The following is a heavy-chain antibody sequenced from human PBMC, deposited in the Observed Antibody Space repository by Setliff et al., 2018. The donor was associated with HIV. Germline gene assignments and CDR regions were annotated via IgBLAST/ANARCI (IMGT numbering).Heavy chain of an antibody. CDR2: IYTSGST. CDR3: ATSLITVPPDAFDI. CDR1: GGSFSDFY. Sequence: SETLSLTCAVYGGSFSDFYWSWIRQPPGKGLEWIGRIYTSGSTNYNPSLKSRVTISVDTSNNQFSLKLRFVTAADTAVYYCATSLITVPPDAFDIWGQGTMVTVSS. D-gene: IGHD4-4*01. V-gene: IGHV4-4*08. J-gene: IGHJ3*02.